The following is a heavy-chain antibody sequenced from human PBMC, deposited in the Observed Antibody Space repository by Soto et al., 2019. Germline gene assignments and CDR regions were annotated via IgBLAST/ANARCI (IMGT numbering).Heavy chain of an antibody. Sequence: ESGPTLVNPTQTLTLTCTFSGFSLSTSGMCVSWIRQPPGKALEWLALIDWDDDKYYSTSLKTRLTISKDTSKNQVVLTMTNMDPVDTATYYCARNYYDSSGYYSPKLYYFDYWGQGTLVTVSS. V-gene: IGHV2-70*01. D-gene: IGHD3-22*01. CDR2: IDWDDDK. J-gene: IGHJ4*02. CDR1: GFSLSTSGMC. CDR3: ARNYYDSSGYYSPKLYYFDY.